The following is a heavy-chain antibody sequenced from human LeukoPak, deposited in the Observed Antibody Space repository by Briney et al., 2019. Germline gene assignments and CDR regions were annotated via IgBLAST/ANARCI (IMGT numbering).Heavy chain of an antibody. CDR1: GFTFSSYS. V-gene: IGHV3-48*01. D-gene: IGHD2-15*01. CDR2: ISSSSSTI. Sequence: GGSLRLSCAASGFTFSSYSMNWVRQAPGKGLEWVSYISSSSSTIYYADSVKGRFTISRDNAKNSPYLQMNSLRAEDTAVYYCACRSGYLDAFDIWGQGTMVTVS. J-gene: IGHJ3*02. CDR3: ACRSGYLDAFDI.